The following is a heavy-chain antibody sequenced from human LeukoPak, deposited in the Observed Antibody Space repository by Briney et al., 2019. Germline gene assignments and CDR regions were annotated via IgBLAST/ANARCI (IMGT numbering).Heavy chain of an antibody. V-gene: IGHV3-30-3*01. CDR1: GFTFFTYA. Sequence: PGRSLKLSCAASGFTFFTYAFHWVRQAPGKGLEWVALISYDGSNQHYADSVKGRFTISRDNSKNTLYLQMNSLRAEDTAVYYCARIRWLEGSFDYWGQGTLVTVSS. D-gene: IGHD5-24*01. CDR2: ISYDGSNQ. J-gene: IGHJ4*02. CDR3: ARIRWLEGSFDY.